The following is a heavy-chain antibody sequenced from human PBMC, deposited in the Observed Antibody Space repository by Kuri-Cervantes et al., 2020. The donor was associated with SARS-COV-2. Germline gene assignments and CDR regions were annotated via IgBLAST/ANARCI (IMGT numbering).Heavy chain of an antibody. J-gene: IGHJ4*02. CDR1: GFTFSSYA. CDR2: ISYDGSNK. CDR3: ARASSFLDHFDY. D-gene: IGHD3-3*02. V-gene: IGHV3-30-3*01. Sequence: GESLKISCAASGFTFSSYAMHWVRQAPGKGLEWVAVISYDGSNKYYADSVKGRFTISRDNSKNTLYLQMNSLRAEDTAVYYCARASSFLDHFDYWGQGTLVIVSS.